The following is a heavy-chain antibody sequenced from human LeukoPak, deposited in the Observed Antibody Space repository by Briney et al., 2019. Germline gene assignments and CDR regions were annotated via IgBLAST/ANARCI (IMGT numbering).Heavy chain of an antibody. Sequence: SETLSLTCSVSGGSISSSSYYWGWIRQPPGKGLEWIGSVYYSGSTYYNPSLKSRVTISVDTPKNQFSLKLSSVTAADTAVYYCARLGGRYYGNWGQGTLVTVSS. J-gene: IGHJ4*02. CDR1: GGSISSSSYY. D-gene: IGHD6-19*01. CDR3: ARLGGRYYGN. CDR2: VYYSGST. V-gene: IGHV4-39*01.